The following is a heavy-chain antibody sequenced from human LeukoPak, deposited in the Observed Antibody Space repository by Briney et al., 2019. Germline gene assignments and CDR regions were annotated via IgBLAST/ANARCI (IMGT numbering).Heavy chain of an antibody. CDR2: IFGGGGT. CDR1: GFTVSSNY. Sequence: GGSLRLSCAAFGFTVSSNYMSWVRQAPGKGLEWVSVIFGGGGTYYGDSVRGRFTISRDNSKNTLYLQMNNLRVEDTAVYYCMRRAGAAMDYWGQGTLVTVSS. CDR3: MRRAGAAMDY. V-gene: IGHV3-53*01. D-gene: IGHD2-2*01. J-gene: IGHJ4*02.